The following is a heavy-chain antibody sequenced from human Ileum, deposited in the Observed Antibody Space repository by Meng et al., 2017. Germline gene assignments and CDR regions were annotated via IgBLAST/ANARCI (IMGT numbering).Heavy chain of an antibody. V-gene: IGHV1-2*06. Sequence: QVQAVASGAEVKKRGASMKAACKAFGYTFTGYSMHWVRQAPGQGLEWMGRINPNSGGTNYAQKFQGRVTMTRDTSISTAYMELSRLRSDDTAVYYCARGGELGYCSGGSCYYFDYWGQGTLVTVSS. CDR3: ARGGELGYCSGGSCYYFDY. J-gene: IGHJ4*02. D-gene: IGHD2-15*01. CDR2: INPNSGGT. CDR1: GYTFTGYS.